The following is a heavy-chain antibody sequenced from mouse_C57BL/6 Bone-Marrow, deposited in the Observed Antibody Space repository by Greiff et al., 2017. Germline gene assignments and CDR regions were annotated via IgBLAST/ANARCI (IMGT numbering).Heavy chain of an antibody. CDR1: GFSFNTYA. D-gene: IGHD1-1*01. CDR2: IRSKSNNYAT. Sequence: EVKLLESGGGLVQPKGSLKLSCAASGFSFNTYAMNWVRQAPGKGLEWVARIRSKSNNYATYYADSVKDRFTISRDDSESMLYLQMNNLKTEDTAMDYCVRDYGSSYDDAMDYWGQGTSVTVSS. J-gene: IGHJ4*01. V-gene: IGHV10-1*01. CDR3: VRDYGSSYDDAMDY.